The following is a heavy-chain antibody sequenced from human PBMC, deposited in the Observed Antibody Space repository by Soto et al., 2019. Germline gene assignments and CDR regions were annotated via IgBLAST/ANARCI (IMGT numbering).Heavy chain of an antibody. D-gene: IGHD4-17*01. J-gene: IGHJ6*02. CDR1: GFTFSSYG. Sequence: GGSLRLSCAASGFTFSSYGMHWVRQAPGKGLEWVAVISYDGSNKYYADSVKGRFTISRDNSKNTLYLQMNSLRAEDTAVYYCAKVHDYGEYYYYGMDVWGQGTTVTVSS. CDR2: ISYDGSNK. V-gene: IGHV3-30*18. CDR3: AKVHDYGEYYYYGMDV.